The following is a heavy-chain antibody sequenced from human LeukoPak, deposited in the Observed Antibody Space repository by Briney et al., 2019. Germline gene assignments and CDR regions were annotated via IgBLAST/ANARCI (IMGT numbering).Heavy chain of an antibody. CDR1: GFTFSSYE. J-gene: IGHJ6*03. D-gene: IGHD7-27*01. Sequence: GGSLRLSCAASGFTFSSYEMNWVRQPPGKGLEWVSYASGSASAIFYADSVKGRFTVSRDNAKNSLYLQMNSLRAEDTAVYYCARDPGASYYYYYYMDVWGKGTTVTVSS. CDR3: ARDPGASYYYYYYMDV. CDR2: ASGSASAI. V-gene: IGHV3-48*03.